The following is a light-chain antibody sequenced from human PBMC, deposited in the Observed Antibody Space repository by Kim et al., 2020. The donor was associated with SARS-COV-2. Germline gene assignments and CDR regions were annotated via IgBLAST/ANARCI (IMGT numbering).Light chain of an antibody. V-gene: IGKV3-20*01. CDR1: QSVSSSH. CDR3: QQYGSSQIT. J-gene: IGKJ5*01. CDR2: GAS. Sequence: SPGERATLSCRASQSVSSSHLAWYQQKPGQAPRLLIYGASSGATGIPDRFSGSGSGTDFTLTISRLEPEDFAVYYCQQYGSSQITFGQGTRLEIK.